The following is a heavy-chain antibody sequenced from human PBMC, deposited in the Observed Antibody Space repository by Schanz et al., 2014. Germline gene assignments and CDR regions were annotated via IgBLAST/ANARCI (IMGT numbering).Heavy chain of an antibody. J-gene: IGHJ4*02. CDR2: LSWNRRSV. CDR3: ARATYYHVSGSYYGNFDS. CDR1: GFTFEDYA. D-gene: IGHD3-10*01. V-gene: IGHV3-9*01. Sequence: EMQLVESGGGLVQPGRSLRLSCAASGFTFEDYAMHWVRQVPGKGLEWVAGLSWNRRSVGYADSVKGRFTISRDNANNTLDLQMNSLRAEDTAVYYCARATYYHVSGSYYGNFDSWGQGTLVTVSS.